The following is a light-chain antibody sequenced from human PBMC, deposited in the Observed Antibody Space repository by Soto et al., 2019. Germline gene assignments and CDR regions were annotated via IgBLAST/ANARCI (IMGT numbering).Light chain of an antibody. CDR3: QQCGSSPWT. J-gene: IGKJ1*01. CDR2: DAS. V-gene: IGKV3-11*01. Sequence: EIVLTQSPATLSLSPGERATLSCRASHSVSSYLAWYQQKPGQAPRLLIYDASNTATGIPARFSGGGSGTDFTLTISRLEPEDFAVYYCQQCGSSPWTFGQGTKVDIK. CDR1: HSVSSY.